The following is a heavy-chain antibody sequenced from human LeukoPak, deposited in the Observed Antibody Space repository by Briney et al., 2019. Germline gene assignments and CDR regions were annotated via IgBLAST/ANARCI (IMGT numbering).Heavy chain of an antibody. D-gene: IGHD4-17*01. CDR3: ARERGSGDYTFDY. J-gene: IGHJ4*02. V-gene: IGHV3-64*01. CDR1: GFTFTTYA. CDR2: ISSNGGST. Sequence: GGSLRLSCAASGFTFTTYAMSWVRQAPGKGLEYVSAISSNGGSTYYANSVKGRFTISRDNSKNTLYLQMGSLRAEDMAVYYCARERGSGDYTFDYWGQGTLVTVSS.